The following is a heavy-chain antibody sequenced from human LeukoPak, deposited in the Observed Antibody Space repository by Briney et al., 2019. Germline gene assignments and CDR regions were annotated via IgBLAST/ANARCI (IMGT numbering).Heavy chain of an antibody. CDR1: GFTLRNYW. J-gene: IGHJ4*01. CDR2: ISGDGSVT. Sequence: GGSLRLSCTASGFTLRNYWMHWVRKVPGKRLVWVSRISGDGSVTNYADSVQGRLTISRDNAKNILYLQINNLRSEDTAVYYCARYSSSSGGASYYLDYWGHGTLVTVSS. D-gene: IGHD6-6*01. CDR3: ARYSSSSGGASYYLDY. V-gene: IGHV3-74*01.